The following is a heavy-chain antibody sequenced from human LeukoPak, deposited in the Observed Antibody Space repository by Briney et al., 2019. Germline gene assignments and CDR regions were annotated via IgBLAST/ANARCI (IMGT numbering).Heavy chain of an antibody. J-gene: IGHJ5*02. V-gene: IGHV4-38-2*01. D-gene: IGHD3-3*01. Sequence: SETLSLTCAVSGYSISSGYYWGWIRQPPGKGLEGIGSIFHSGNTYYNPSLKSRGSISVDTSKNQFSLRLTSVTAADTAAYYCARHLGGMSSSHYTGWFDPWGQGTLVAVSS. CDR2: IFHSGNT. CDR3: ARHLGGMSSSHYTGWFDP. CDR1: GYSISSGYY.